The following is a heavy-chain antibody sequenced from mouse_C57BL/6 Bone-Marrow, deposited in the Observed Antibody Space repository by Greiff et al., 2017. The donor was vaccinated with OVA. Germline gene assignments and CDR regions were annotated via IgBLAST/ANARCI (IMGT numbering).Heavy chain of an antibody. D-gene: IGHD2-2*01. CDR2: IYPGSGST. J-gene: IGHJ2*01. Sequence: QVQLQQPGAELVKPGASVKMSCKASGYTFTSYWITWVKQRPGQGLEWIGDIYPGSGSTNYNEKFKSKATLTVDTSSSTAYMQLSSLTSADAAVYYCAKEGIYYGYEDYWGQGTTLTVSS. CDR3: AKEGIYYGYEDY. V-gene: IGHV1-55*01. CDR1: GYTFTSYW.